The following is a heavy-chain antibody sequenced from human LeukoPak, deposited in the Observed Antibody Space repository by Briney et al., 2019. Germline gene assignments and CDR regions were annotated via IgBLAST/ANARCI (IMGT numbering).Heavy chain of an antibody. CDR3: AREKGSSGWTSYYYYMDV. Sequence: SETLSLTCTVSGGSISSGSYYWSWIRQPAGKGLEWIGRIYTSGSTNYNPSLKSRVTISVDTPKNQFSLKLSSVTAADTAVYYCAREKGSSGWTSYYYYMDVWGKGTTVTVSS. CDR1: GGSISSGSYY. CDR2: IYTSGST. D-gene: IGHD6-19*01. V-gene: IGHV4-61*02. J-gene: IGHJ6*03.